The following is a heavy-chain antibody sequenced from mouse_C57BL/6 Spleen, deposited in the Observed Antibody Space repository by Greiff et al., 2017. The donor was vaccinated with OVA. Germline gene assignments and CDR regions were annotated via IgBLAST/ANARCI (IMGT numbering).Heavy chain of an antibody. Sequence: EVQVVESGGGLVKPGGSLKLSCAASGFTFSSYAMSWVRQTPEKRLEWVATISDGGSYTYYPDNVKGRFTISRDNAKNNLYLQMSHLKSEDTAMYYCARGGGYDRAFAYWGQGTLVTVSA. V-gene: IGHV5-4*01. CDR3: ARGGGYDRAFAY. D-gene: IGHD2-2*01. CDR2: ISDGGSYT. J-gene: IGHJ3*01. CDR1: GFTFSSYA.